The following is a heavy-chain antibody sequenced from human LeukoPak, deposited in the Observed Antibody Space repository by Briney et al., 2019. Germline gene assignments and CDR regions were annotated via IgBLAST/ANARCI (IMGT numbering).Heavy chain of an antibody. CDR1: GYRFTDYW. Sequence: GESLKISCKGSGYRFTDYWIGWVRQMPGKDLEWLGIIYPGDSDTRYNPSFQGQVTISADKSINTAHLQWSSLKASDTAMYYCARGAAGTTPDYYYFGLDVWGQGTTVRVSS. CDR3: ARGAAGTTPDYYYFGLDV. J-gene: IGHJ6*02. V-gene: IGHV5-51*01. D-gene: IGHD1-7*01. CDR2: IYPGDSDT.